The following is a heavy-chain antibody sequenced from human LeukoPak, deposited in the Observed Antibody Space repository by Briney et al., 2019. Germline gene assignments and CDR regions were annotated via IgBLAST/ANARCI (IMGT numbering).Heavy chain of an antibody. CDR3: ATKGPYGDYQHFQH. J-gene: IGHJ1*01. CDR1: GYTLTELS. Sequence: APVKVSCKVSGYTLTELSMHWVRQAPGKGLEWMGGFDPEDGETIYAQKFQGRVTMTEDTSTDTAYMELSSLRSEDTAVYYCATKGPYGDYQHFQHWGQGTLVTVSS. D-gene: IGHD4-17*01. CDR2: FDPEDGET. V-gene: IGHV1-24*01.